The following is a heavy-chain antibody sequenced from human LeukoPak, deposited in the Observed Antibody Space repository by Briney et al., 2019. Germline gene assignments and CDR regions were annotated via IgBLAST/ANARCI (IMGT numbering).Heavy chain of an antibody. V-gene: IGHV4-38-2*02. CDR3: ARVAGGYAAAGWGEYYYYYYMDV. J-gene: IGHJ6*03. Sequence: SETLSLTCTVSGYSISSGYYWGWIRQPPGKGLEWIGSIYHSGSTYYNPSLKSRVTISVDTSKNQFSLKLSSVTAADTAVYYCARVAGGYAAAGWGEYYYYYYMDVWGKGTTVTISS. CDR2: IYHSGST. CDR1: GYSISSGYY. D-gene: IGHD6-13*01.